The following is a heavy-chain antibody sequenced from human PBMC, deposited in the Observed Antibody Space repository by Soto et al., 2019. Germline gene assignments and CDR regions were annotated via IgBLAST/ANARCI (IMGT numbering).Heavy chain of an antibody. CDR1: GGSINTYDYS. CDR3: AREKTIFGVAPGGGIDI. J-gene: IGHJ6*02. D-gene: IGHD3-3*01. V-gene: IGHV4-30-2*01. CDR2: IYHTGRT. Sequence: QLRLQESGSGLVQPSQTLSLTCTASGGSINTYDYSWSWIRQPPGGGLEWIGSIYHTGRTYFIPSLKSRVTMSLDKYKNQFARNLTSVTAADTALYYCAREKTIFGVAPGGGIDIWGQGTTVTVSS.